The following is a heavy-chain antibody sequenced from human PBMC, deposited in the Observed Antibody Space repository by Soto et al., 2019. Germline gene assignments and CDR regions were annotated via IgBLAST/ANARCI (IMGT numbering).Heavy chain of an antibody. J-gene: IGHJ5*02. CDR1: GGSFSGYY. D-gene: IGHD5-18*01. CDR3: ARTWIQPHNWFDP. CDR2: INHSGST. V-gene: IGHV4-34*01. Sequence: QVQLQQWGAGLLKPSETLSLTCAVYGGSFSGYYWSWIRQPPGKGLEWIGEINHSGSTNYNPSLKSRVTISVDTSKNQFPLNLSSVTASDTAVYYCARTWIQPHNWFDPWGQGTLATVSS.